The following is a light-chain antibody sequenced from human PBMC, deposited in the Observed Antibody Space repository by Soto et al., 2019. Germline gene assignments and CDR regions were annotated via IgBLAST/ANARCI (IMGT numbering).Light chain of an antibody. V-gene: IGKV3D-15*01. CDR1: QSVRTY. CDR3: QQYNNWPPWT. J-gene: IGKJ1*01. CDR2: DAS. Sequence: VLTQSRVTLSLSPGERATLTRRASQSVRTYLAWYQQKPGQAPRLLIYDASNRATGIPARFSGSGSGTEFTLTISSLQSEDFAVYYCQQYNNWPPWTFGQGTKVDIK.